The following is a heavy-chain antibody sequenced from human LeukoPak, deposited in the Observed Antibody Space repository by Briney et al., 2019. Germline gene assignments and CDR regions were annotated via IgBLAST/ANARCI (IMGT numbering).Heavy chain of an antibody. CDR3: ARESRHGSGSYVDI. D-gene: IGHD3-10*01. Sequence: SETLSLTCTVSGGSISSSSYYWSWIRQPPGKGLEWIGYIYYSGSTNYNPSLKSRVTISVDTSKNQFSLKLSSVTAADTAVYYCARESRHGSGSYVDIWGQGTMVTVSS. V-gene: IGHV4-61*01. J-gene: IGHJ3*02. CDR2: IYYSGST. CDR1: GGSISSSSYY.